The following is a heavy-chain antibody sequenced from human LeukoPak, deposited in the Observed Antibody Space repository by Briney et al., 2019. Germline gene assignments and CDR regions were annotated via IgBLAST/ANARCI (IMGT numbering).Heavy chain of an antibody. D-gene: IGHD3-9*01. V-gene: IGHV4-38-2*02. J-gene: IGHJ6*03. Sequence: SETLSLTCTVSGYSISSGYYWGWIRQPPGKGLEWIGSIYHSGSTYYNPSLKSRVIISVDTSKNQFSLKLSSVTAADTAVYYCARGGLLRYPQAPYYYYYYMDVWGKGTTVTVSS. CDR3: ARGGLLRYPQAPYYYYYYMDV. CDR2: IYHSGST. CDR1: GYSISSGYY.